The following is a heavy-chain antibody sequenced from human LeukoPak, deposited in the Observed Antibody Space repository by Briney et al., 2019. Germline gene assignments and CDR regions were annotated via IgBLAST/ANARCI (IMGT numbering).Heavy chain of an antibody. CDR1: GYSISSGYY. Sequence: PSETLSLTCSVSGYSISSGYYWGWIRQPPGKGLEWIGNIYHSGSTNYNPSLKSRVTISVDTSKNQFSLKLSSVTAADTAVYYCARGLITQLAPFDYWGQGTLVTVSS. CDR2: IYHSGST. J-gene: IGHJ4*02. CDR3: ARGLITQLAPFDY. V-gene: IGHV4-38-2*02. D-gene: IGHD6-13*01.